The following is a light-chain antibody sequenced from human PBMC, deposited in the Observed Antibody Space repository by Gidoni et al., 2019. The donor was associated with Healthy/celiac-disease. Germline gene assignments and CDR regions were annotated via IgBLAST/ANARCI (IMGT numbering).Light chain of an antibody. CDR2: AAS. CDR3: QQLNSYPR. V-gene: IGKV1-9*01. Sequence: DIQLTQSPSFLSASVGDRVTITCRASQGISSYLAWYQHKPGKAPKLLFYAASTLQSGVPSRFSGSGSGTEFTLTISSLQPEYFATYYCQQLNSYPRFGQGTRLEIK. CDR1: QGISSY. J-gene: IGKJ5*01.